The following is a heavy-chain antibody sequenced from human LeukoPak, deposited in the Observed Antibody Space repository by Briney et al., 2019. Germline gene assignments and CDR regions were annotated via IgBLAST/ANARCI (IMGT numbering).Heavy chain of an antibody. CDR1: GFTFTTYW. CDR2: LKQDGSEK. CDR3: ARGGDYLDY. Sequence: GGSLRLSCAASGFTFTTYWMSWVRQAPGQGLERVANLKQDGSEKYYVDSVKGRFTISRDNANNSLYLQMNSLRAEDTAVYYCARGGDYLDYWGQGTLVTVSS. J-gene: IGHJ4*02. V-gene: IGHV3-7*05.